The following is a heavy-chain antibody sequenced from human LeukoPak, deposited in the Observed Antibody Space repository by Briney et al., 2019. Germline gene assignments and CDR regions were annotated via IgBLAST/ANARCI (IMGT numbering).Heavy chain of an antibody. J-gene: IGHJ4*02. V-gene: IGHV3-11*04. CDR1: GFSFSDYC. Sequence: GGSLRLSCGASGFSFSDYCMSWVRQAPGKGLKWITYISSTGRTIYYADSVKGRFTISRDNDKRSLYLQMNSLRAEDTALYYCARFRYNSTWGIFDYWGQGTLVTVSS. CDR2: ISSTGRTI. CDR3: ARFRYNSTWGIFDY. D-gene: IGHD2/OR15-2a*01.